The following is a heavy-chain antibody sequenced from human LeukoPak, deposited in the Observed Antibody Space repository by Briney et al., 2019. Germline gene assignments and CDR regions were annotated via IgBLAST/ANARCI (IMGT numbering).Heavy chain of an antibody. Sequence: GESLKISCKGSGYRFTNYWIGWVRQMPGKGLEWMGIIYPGDSDTRYSPSFQGQVTISADKSISTAYLQWSSLKASDTAMYYCARSYGDYGQAFDYWGQGTLVTVSS. CDR1: GYRFTNYW. V-gene: IGHV5-51*01. J-gene: IGHJ4*02. D-gene: IGHD4-17*01. CDR3: ARSYGDYGQAFDY. CDR2: IYPGDSDT.